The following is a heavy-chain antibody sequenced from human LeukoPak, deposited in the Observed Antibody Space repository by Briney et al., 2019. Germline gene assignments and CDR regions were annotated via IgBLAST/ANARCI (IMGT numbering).Heavy chain of an antibody. CDR3: ARDGIVGSPLFKFDY. V-gene: IGHV3-30-3*01. Sequence: GMSLRLSCAASGFTFNNYAIHWVRQAPGKGLEWVAIISFDGGNKYYADSVKGRFTISRDNSKNTLYLQMNSLRAEDTAVYYCARDGIVGSPLFKFDYWGQGTLVTVSS. D-gene: IGHD1-26*01. CDR2: ISFDGGNK. J-gene: IGHJ4*02. CDR1: GFTFNNYA.